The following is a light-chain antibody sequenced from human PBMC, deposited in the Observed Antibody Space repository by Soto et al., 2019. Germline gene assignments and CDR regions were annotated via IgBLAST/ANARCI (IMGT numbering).Light chain of an antibody. CDR2: GAS. CDR1: PSISSN. CDR3: QQYDNWWT. V-gene: IGKV3D-15*01. J-gene: IGKJ1*01. Sequence: EVVMTQSPATLSVSPGERATLSCRASPSISSNLAWYQQKPGQAPRLLIYGASNRATGVPARFSGSGSGTEFTLTISSLQSEDFAAYYCQQYDNWWTFGQGTKVEIK.